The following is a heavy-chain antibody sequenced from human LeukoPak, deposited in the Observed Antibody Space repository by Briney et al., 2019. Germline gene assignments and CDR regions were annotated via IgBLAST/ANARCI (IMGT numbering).Heavy chain of an antibody. D-gene: IGHD6-13*01. CDR2: ISYDGSNK. J-gene: IGHJ6*02. CDR3: ARLARRYSSSYYYGMDV. CDR1: GFTFSSYA. Sequence: GRSLRLSCAASGFTFSSYAMHWVRQAPGKGLEWVAVISYDGSNKYYADSVKGRFTISRGNSKNTLYLQMNSLRAEDTAVYYCARLARRYSSSYYYGMDVWGQGTTVTVSS. V-gene: IGHV3-30-3*01.